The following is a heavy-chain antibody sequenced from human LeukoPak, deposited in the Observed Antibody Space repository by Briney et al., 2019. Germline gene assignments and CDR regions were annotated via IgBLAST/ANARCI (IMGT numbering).Heavy chain of an antibody. Sequence: PGGSLRLSCAASGFTFSSYAMSWVRQAPGKGLEWVSAISGSGGSTYYADSVKGRFTIPRDNSKNTLYLQMNSLRAEDTAVYYCVRARGKWEQTGWGQGTLVTVSS. CDR1: GFTFSSYA. D-gene: IGHD1-26*01. J-gene: IGHJ4*02. CDR3: VRARGKWEQTG. CDR2: ISGSGGST. V-gene: IGHV3-23*01.